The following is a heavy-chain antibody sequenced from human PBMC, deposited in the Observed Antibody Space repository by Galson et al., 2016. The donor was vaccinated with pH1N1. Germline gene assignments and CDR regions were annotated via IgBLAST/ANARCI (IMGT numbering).Heavy chain of an antibody. CDR1: GYSFNSYW. CDR2: IHPGDSDT. D-gene: IGHD4-23*01. CDR3: ARHETTVVTPGNYYQYMDV. Sequence: QSGAEVKKPGESLKISCKGSGYSFNSYWIGWVRQMPGKGLEWMGIIHPGDSDTRYSPSFQGPVTISADKSISTAYLQWSSLKASDTAMYYCARHETTVVTPGNYYQYMDVWGKGTTVTVSS. V-gene: IGHV5-51*01. J-gene: IGHJ6*03.